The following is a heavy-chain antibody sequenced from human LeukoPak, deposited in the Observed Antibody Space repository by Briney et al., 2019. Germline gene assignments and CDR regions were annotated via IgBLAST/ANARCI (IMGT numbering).Heavy chain of an antibody. CDR3: ARLGHIVVVTANAGAFDI. Sequence: ASVKVSCKASGYTFTSYDINWVRQATGRGLEWMGWMNPNSGNTGYAQKFQGRVTMTRNTSISTAYMELSSLRSEDTAVYYCARLGHIVVVTANAGAFDIWGQGTMVTVSS. CDR2: MNPNSGNT. J-gene: IGHJ3*02. V-gene: IGHV1-8*01. D-gene: IGHD2-21*02. CDR1: GYTFTSYD.